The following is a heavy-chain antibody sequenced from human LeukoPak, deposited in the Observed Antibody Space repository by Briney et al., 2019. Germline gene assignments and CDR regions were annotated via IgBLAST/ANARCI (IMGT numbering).Heavy chain of an antibody. D-gene: IGHD6-6*01. CDR2: ISGSGGST. CDR3: AYDSSSARRFDY. CDR1: GFTFSSYA. J-gene: IGHJ4*02. Sequence: GGSLRLSCAASGFTFSSYAMSWVRQAPGKGLEWVSAISGSGGSTYYADSVKGRFTISRDNSKNTLYLQMSSLRAEDTAVYYCAYDSSSARRFDYWGQGTLVTVSS. V-gene: IGHV3-23*01.